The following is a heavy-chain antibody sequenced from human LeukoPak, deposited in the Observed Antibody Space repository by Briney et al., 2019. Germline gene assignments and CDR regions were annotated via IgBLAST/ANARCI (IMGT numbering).Heavy chain of an antibody. CDR2: MNPNSGNT. CDR3: ARVFRRGSYYGY. D-gene: IGHD1-26*01. CDR1: GYTFTSYD. J-gene: IGHJ4*02. V-gene: IGHV1-8*01. Sequence: ASVKVSCKASGYTFTSYDINWVRQAPGQGLEWMGWMNPNSGNTGYAQKFQGRVTMTRNTSISTAYMELSSLRSEDTAVYYCARVFRRGSYYGYWGQGTLVTVSS.